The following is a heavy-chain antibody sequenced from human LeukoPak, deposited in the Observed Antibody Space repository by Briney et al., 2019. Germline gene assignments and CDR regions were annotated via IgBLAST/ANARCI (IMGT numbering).Heavy chain of an antibody. D-gene: IGHD3-16*01. V-gene: IGHV3-7*01. CDR2: IKPDGSEK. Sequence: PGGSLRLSCAASGFTVSNCWMSWVRQAPGKGLEWVANIKPDGSEKSYVDSVKGRFTISRDNAKNSLYLQMNSLRAEDTAVYYCARSFDYVWGRDWGQGTLVTVSS. CDR1: GFTVSNCW. J-gene: IGHJ4*02. CDR3: ARSFDYVWGRD.